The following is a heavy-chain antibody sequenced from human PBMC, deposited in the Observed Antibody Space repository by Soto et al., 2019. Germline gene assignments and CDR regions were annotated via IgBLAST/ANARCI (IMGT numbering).Heavy chain of an antibody. CDR3: ARWSQQWDY. V-gene: IGHV3-7*03. CDR1: GFTFRNYF. Sequence: GGSLRLSCIASGFTFRNYFMSWVRQAPGKGLEWVANIKQDGSEKYYVDSVKGRFTISRDNAKNALYLQMNSLRAEDTAVYYCARWSQQWDYWGQGTLVTVS. CDR2: IKQDGSEK. D-gene: IGHD6-19*01. J-gene: IGHJ4*02.